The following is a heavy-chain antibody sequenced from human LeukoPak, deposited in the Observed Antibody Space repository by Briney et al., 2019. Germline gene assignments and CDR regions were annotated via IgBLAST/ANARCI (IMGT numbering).Heavy chain of an antibody. CDR3: AKDIGKCLLYYFDY. CDR2: ISWNSGSI. J-gene: IGHJ4*02. V-gene: IGHV3-9*01. D-gene: IGHD5/OR15-5a*01. CDR1: GFTFDDYA. Sequence: GRSLRLSCAASGFTFDDYAMHWVRQAPGKGLEWVSGISWNSGSIGYADSVKGRFTISRDNAKNSLYLQMNSLRAEDTALYYCAKDIGKCLLYYFDYWGQGTLVTVSS.